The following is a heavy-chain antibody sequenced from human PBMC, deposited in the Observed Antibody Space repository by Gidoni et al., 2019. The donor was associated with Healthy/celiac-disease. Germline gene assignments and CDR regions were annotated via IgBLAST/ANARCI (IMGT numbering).Heavy chain of an antibody. CDR1: GGTVRSYA. V-gene: IGHV1-69*04. CDR3: AREAKGYDSSGYYYPH. Sequence: QVPLVQSVDAVKKPGSSVKVSCQASGGTVRSYAISWVRQAPGQGLEWMGRISPIFGIANYAQKFQGRVTITADKSTSTAYMELSSLRSEDTAVYYCAREAKGYDSSGYYYPHWGQGTLVTVSS. CDR2: ISPIFGIA. D-gene: IGHD3-22*01. J-gene: IGHJ4*02.